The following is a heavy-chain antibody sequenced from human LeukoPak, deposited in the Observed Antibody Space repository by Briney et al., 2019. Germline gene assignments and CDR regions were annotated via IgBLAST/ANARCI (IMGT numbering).Heavy chain of an antibody. CDR1: GGSISSYY. Sequence: SETLSLTCTVSGGSISSYYWSWIRQPPGKGLERIGYIYYSGSTNYNPSLKSRVTISVDTSKNQFSLKLSSVTAADTAVYYCARQRPITMVRGVSFDPWGQGTLVTVSS. D-gene: IGHD3-10*01. CDR3: ARQRPITMVRGVSFDP. J-gene: IGHJ5*02. V-gene: IGHV4-59*08. CDR2: IYYSGST.